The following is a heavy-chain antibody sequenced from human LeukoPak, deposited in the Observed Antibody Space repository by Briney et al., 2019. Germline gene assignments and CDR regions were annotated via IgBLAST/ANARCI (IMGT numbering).Heavy chain of an antibody. D-gene: IGHD2-8*01. CDR3: ARTPGYCTHGTYYGSIFAMDV. J-gene: IGHJ6*02. V-gene: IGHV4-61*01. Sequence: SETLSLTCTVSGGFVSSPTYYWSWVRQPPGKGLEWIGYIYYSGSAKYNPSLKSRVTISVDTSKNMFSLLLRSVTAADTAMYYCARTPGYCTHGTYYGSIFAMDVWGQGTTVTVSS. CDR1: GGFVSSPTYY. CDR2: IYYSGSA.